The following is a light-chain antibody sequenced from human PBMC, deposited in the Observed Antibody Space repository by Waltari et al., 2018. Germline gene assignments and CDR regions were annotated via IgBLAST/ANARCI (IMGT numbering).Light chain of an antibody. J-gene: IGKJ1*01. V-gene: IGKV3-15*01. Sequence: IVMTQSPATLSVSPGEGATLSCRVRQSVNSNLCWYEQKPGQAPRLLIYGASTRATGLPVRFSGSGSGTEFTLTISSLQSEDFAVYYCQQYNNWPPLFGQGTKVEIK. CDR3: QQYNNWPPL. CDR2: GAS. CDR1: QSVNSN.